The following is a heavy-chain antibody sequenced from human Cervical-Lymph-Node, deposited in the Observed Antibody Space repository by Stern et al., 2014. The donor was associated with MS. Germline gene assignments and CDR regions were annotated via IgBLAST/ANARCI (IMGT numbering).Heavy chain of an antibody. Sequence: VQLVESGAEVKKPGASVKVSCKASGYFFTSYGISWVRQAPGQGLEWMGWISAYNGDTNYAQNVQGRVTMTTDPSTNTAYMELSSLRSDDTALYYCARDSLIRTFGVEEGMDVWGQGTTVTVSS. CDR3: ARDSLIRTFGVEEGMDV. V-gene: IGHV1-18*01. CDR1: GYFFTSYG. J-gene: IGHJ6*02. CDR2: ISAYNGDT. D-gene: IGHD3-3*01.